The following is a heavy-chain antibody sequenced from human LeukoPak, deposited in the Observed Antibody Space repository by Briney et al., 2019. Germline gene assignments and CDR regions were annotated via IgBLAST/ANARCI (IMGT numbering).Heavy chain of an antibody. V-gene: IGHV3-33*01. Sequence: GGSLRLSCAASGFTFRNHGLHWVRQAPGKGLEWVAVMCRDRDDQYYADSVKGPFTISRDKSKNTLNLQMNSLRVEDTALYYCARGVGNGYSGYGFRWYDLWGQGTLVTVSS. J-gene: IGHJ5*02. CDR3: ARGVGNGYSGYGFRWYDL. D-gene: IGHD5-12*01. CDR1: GFTFRNHG. CDR2: MCRDRDDQ.